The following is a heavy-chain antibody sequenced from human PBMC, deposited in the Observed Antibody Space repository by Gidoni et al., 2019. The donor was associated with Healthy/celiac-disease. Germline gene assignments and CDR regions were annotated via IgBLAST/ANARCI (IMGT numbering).Heavy chain of an antibody. CDR3: AKDLAFEWQWLPGHDY. J-gene: IGHJ4*02. Sequence: EVQLLESGGGLVQPGGSLRLSCAASGFTFSSYAMSWVRQAPGKGLEWVSAISGSGGSTYYADSVKGRFTISRDNSKNTLYLQMNSLRAEDTAVYYCAKDLAFEWQWLPGHDYWGQGTLVTVSS. CDR2: ISGSGGST. CDR1: GFTFSSYA. D-gene: IGHD6-19*01. V-gene: IGHV3-23*01.